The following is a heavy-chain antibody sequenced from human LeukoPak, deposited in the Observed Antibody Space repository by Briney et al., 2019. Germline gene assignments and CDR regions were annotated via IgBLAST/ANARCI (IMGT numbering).Heavy chain of an antibody. V-gene: IGHV4-38-2*02. CDR2: IYHSGST. J-gene: IGHJ4*02. Sequence: SETLSLTCTVSGYSISSGYYWGWIRQPPGKGLEWIGSIYHSGSTYYNPSLKSRVTISVDTSKNQFSLKLSSVTAADTAVYYCARDQSGTGTTGWGQGTLVTVSS. CDR1: GYSISSGYY. CDR3: ARDQSGTGTTG. D-gene: IGHD1-7*01.